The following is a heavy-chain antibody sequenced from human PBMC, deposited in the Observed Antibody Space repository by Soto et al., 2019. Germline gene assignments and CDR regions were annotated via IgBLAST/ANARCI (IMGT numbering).Heavy chain of an antibody. J-gene: IGHJ6*02. CDR1: GFTLRSFW. V-gene: IGHV3-74*01. D-gene: IGHD2-21*01. CDR2: VNPDGSRT. CDR3: AGNTYHGLDV. Sequence: GGSLRLSCIGSGFTLRSFWMHWARQGPGKGLTWVARVNPDGSRTTYADSVKGRFTISRDNAENTLFLEMSSLRVEDKGVYHCAGNTYHGLDVWGQGTTVTVSS.